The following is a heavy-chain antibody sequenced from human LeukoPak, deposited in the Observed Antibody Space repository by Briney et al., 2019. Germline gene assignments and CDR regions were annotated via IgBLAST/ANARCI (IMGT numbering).Heavy chain of an antibody. CDR2: IYPGDSDT. V-gene: IGHV5-51*01. Sequence: GESLKISCKGSGYSFTSYWIGWVRQMPGKGLEWMGIIYPGDSDTRYSPSFQGQVTISADKSISTAYLQWSSLKASDTAMYYCARGTYYYDSSGDYFDYWGQGTLVTVSS. CDR3: ARGTYYYDSSGDYFDY. D-gene: IGHD3-22*01. J-gene: IGHJ4*02. CDR1: GYSFTSYW.